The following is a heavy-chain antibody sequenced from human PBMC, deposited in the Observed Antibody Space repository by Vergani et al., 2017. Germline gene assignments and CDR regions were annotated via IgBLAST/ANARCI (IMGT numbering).Heavy chain of an antibody. D-gene: IGHD6-13*01. CDR1: GGSISSYY. CDR3: ARAAAGTPFDY. CDR2: IYYSGST. J-gene: IGHJ4*02. Sequence: QLQLQESGPGLVKPSETLSLTCTVSGGSISSYYWSWIRQPPGKGLEWIGYIYYSGSTNYNPSLKSRVTISVDTSKNQFSLKLSSVTAADTAVYYCARAAAGTPFDYWGQGTLVTVSS. V-gene: IGHV4-59*01.